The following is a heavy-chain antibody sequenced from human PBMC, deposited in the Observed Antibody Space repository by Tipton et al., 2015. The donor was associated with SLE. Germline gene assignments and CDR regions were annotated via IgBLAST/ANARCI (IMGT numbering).Heavy chain of an antibody. D-gene: IGHD5-18*01. V-gene: IGHV4-59*01. Sequence: LRLSCTVSGGSISSYYWSWIRQPPGKGLEWIGYIYYSGSTNYNPSLKSRVTISVDTSKNQFSLKLSSVTAADTAVYYCARGPPTDTAIDYWGQGTLVTVSS. CDR2: IYYSGST. CDR1: GGSISSYY. J-gene: IGHJ4*02. CDR3: ARGPPTDTAIDY.